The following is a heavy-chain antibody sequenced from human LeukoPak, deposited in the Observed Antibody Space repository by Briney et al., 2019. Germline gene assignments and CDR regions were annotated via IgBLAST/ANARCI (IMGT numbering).Heavy chain of an antibody. Sequence: GGSLRLSCAASGFTFSSYAMSWVRQAPGKGLEWVSAISGSGGSTYYADSVKGRFTISRDNSKNTLYLQMNSLRAEDTAVYYCATSIVVVPAAMSGGLGSGDYWGQGTLVTVSS. CDR3: ATSIVVVPAAMSGGLGSGDY. D-gene: IGHD2-2*01. CDR2: ISGSGGST. CDR1: GFTFSSYA. V-gene: IGHV3-23*01. J-gene: IGHJ4*02.